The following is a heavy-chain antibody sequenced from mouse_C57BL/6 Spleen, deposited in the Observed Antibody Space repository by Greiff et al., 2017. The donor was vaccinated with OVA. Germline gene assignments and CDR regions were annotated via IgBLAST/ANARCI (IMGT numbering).Heavy chain of an antibody. CDR2: IRNKANGYTT. V-gene: IGHV7-3*01. CDR1: GFTFTDYY. D-gene: IGHD2-3*01. CDR3: ARLYDGYSSWFAY. J-gene: IGHJ3*01. Sequence: EVKLVESGGGLVQPGGSLSLSCAASGFTFTDYYMSWVRQPPGKALEWLGFIRNKANGYTTEYSASVKGRFPISRDNSQSILSLQMNALRAEDSATYYCARLYDGYSSWFAYWGQGTLVTVSA.